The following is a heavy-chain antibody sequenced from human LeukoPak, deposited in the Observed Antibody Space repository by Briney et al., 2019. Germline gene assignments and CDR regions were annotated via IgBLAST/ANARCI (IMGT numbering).Heavy chain of an antibody. CDR3: ARDRRGVYFDY. Sequence: GGSLRLSRAASGFTFSSYSMNLVRQAPGKGLEWVSSLSNSSSYIYYAHSVKGRFTIYRDNAKNSLYIQMNRVRAEDTAVYYCARDRRGVYFDYWGQGTLVTVSS. CDR2: LSNSSSYI. J-gene: IGHJ4*02. V-gene: IGHV3-21*01. D-gene: IGHD5-24*01. CDR1: GFTFSSYS.